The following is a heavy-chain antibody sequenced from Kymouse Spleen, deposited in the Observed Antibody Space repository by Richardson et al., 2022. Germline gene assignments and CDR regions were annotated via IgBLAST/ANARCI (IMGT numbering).Heavy chain of an antibody. CDR1: GFTFSSYG. D-gene: IGHD3-10*01. CDR2: IWYDGSNK. CDR3: ARSMVRDGMDV. Sequence: QVQLVESGGGVVQPGRSLRLSCAASGFTFSSYGMHWVRQAPGKGLEWVAVIWYDGSNKYYADSVKGRFTISRDNSKNTLYLQMNSLRAEDTAVYYCARSMVRDGMDVWGQGTTVTVSS. J-gene: IGHJ6*02. V-gene: IGHV3-33*01.